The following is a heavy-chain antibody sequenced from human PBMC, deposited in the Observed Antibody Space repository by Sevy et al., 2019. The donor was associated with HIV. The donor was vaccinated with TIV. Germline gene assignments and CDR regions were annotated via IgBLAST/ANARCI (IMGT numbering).Heavy chain of an antibody. J-gene: IGHJ6*02. CDR3: ARGGDSRYDVRFYYFYAMDV. D-gene: IGHD5-12*01. CDR2: ISSDGGKK. V-gene: IGHV3-30-3*01. CDR1: GFTFSIYA. Sequence: GGSLRLSCTASGFTFSIYAMHWVRQAPGKGLEWVAVISSDGGKKFYADTADSVKGRFTISRDNSKNTLYLQMNSLNPADTAVYFCARGGDSRYDVRFYYFYAMDVWGQRTTVTVSS.